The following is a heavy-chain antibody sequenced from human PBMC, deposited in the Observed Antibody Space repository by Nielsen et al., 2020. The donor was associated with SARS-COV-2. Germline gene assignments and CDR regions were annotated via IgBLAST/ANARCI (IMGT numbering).Heavy chain of an antibody. V-gene: IGHV3-11*01. CDR2: ISSSGSTI. J-gene: IGHJ3*02. CDR3: ANLRLRTQDAFDI. CDR1: GFTFSDYY. D-gene: IGHD1-14*01. Sequence: GGSLRLSCAASGFTFSDYYMSWIRQAPGKGLEWVSYISSSGSTIYYADSVKGRFTISRDNAKNSLYLQMNSLRAEDTALYYCANLRLRTQDAFDIWGQGTMVTVSS.